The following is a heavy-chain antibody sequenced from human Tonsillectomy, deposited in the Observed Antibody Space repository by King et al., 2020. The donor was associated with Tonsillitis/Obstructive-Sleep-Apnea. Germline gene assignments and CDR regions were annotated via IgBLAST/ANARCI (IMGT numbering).Heavy chain of an antibody. V-gene: IGHV2-5*02. CDR3: ALVWGSYREFDY. CDR1: GFSLSTSGVG. Sequence: TLKESGPTLVKPTQTLTLTCTFSGFSLSTSGVGVGWIRQPPGKALEWLALIYWDDDKRYSPSLKSRLTITKDTSKNQVVLTMTNMDPLDTATYYCALVWGSYREFDYWGQGTLVTVFS. J-gene: IGHJ4*02. CDR2: IYWDDDK. D-gene: IGHD3-16*02.